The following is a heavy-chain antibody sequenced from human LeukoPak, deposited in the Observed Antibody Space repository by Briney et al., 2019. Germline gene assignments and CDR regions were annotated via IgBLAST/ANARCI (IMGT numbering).Heavy chain of an antibody. D-gene: IGHD6-19*01. CDR2: IYTSGST. Sequence: SSETLSFTCTVSGGSISSGSYYWSWIRQPAGKGLEWIGRIYTSGSTNYNPSLKSRVTISVDTSKNQFSLKLSSVAAADTAVYYCARGLDAVADIDYWGQGTLVTVSS. CDR1: GGSISSGSYY. CDR3: ARGLDAVADIDY. V-gene: IGHV4-61*02. J-gene: IGHJ4*02.